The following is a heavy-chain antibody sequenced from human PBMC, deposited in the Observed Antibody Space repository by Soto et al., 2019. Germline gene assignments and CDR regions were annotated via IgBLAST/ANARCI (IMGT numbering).Heavy chain of an antibody. J-gene: IGHJ5*02. CDR1: GGTFSTYT. D-gene: IGHD1-1*01. CDR2: IIPIIGII. CDR3: AGDPERHYNDNHASSYP. Sequence: QVQLVQSGAEVKKPGSSVKVSCKASGGTFSTYTITWVRQAPGQGLEWMGRIIPIIGIINYAQKFQGRVTISADKFTGTAYMELTGLRSDDTAVYYCAGDPERHYNDNHASSYPWGQGTLVTVSS. V-gene: IGHV1-69*08.